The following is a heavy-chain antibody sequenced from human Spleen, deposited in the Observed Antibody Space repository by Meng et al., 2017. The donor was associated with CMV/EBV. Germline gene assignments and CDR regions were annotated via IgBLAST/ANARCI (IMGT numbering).Heavy chain of an antibody. Sequence: SVKVSCKASGGTFSSYTISWVRQAPGQGLEWMGRIIPILGIANYAQKFQGRVTITADKSTSTAYMELSSLRSEDTAVYYCARDPSSSLFDYWGQGTLVTVSS. CDR1: GGTFSSYT. CDR3: ARDPSSSLFDY. CDR2: IIPILGIA. V-gene: IGHV1-69*04. J-gene: IGHJ4*02. D-gene: IGHD6-13*01.